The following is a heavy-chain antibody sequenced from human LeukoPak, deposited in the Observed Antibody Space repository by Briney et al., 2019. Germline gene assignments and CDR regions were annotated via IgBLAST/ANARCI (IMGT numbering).Heavy chain of an antibody. V-gene: IGHV3-48*03. Sequence: PGGSLRLSCAASGFTFCSYEMNWVRQAPGKGLEWVSYISSSGSTIYYADSVKGRFTISRDNAKNSLYLQMNSLRAEDTAVYYCARDSWIQVWTQIDYWGQGTLVTVSS. D-gene: IGHD5-18*01. CDR3: ARDSWIQVWTQIDY. J-gene: IGHJ4*02. CDR2: ISSSGSTI. CDR1: GFTFCSYE.